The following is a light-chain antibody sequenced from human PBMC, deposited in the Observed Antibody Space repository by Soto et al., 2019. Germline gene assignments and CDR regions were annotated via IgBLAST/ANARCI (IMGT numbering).Light chain of an antibody. J-gene: IGKJ2*01. CDR1: QSISASY. CDR2: GPS. V-gene: IGKV3-20*01. Sequence: IVLTQSPGTLSLSPGERVTLSCRASQSISASYLAWYQQKPGQAPRLLIYGPSTRADGIPDRFSGSGSGTDFTLTISRLEPEDFAVYYCHHYDRSPPFAFGQGTKLEI. CDR3: HHYDRSPPFA.